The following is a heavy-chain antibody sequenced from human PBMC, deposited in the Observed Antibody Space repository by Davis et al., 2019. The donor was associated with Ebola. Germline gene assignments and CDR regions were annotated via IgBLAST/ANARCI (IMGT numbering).Heavy chain of an antibody. V-gene: IGHV4-59*11. D-gene: IGHD4-23*01. Sequence: MPSETLSLTCTVSGGSISSHYWSWIRQPPGKGLEWFGYIYHSGSTNYNPSLRSRVTISVDTSKNQFSLRLSSVTAADTAVYYCARRTPPDYWGQGTLVTVSS. CDR2: IYHSGST. CDR3: ARRTPPDY. CDR1: GGSISSHY. J-gene: IGHJ4*02.